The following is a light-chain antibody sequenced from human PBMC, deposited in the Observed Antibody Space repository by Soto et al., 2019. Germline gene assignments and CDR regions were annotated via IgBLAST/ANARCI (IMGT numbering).Light chain of an antibody. Sequence: QSALAQPASVSGSPGQSITISCTGTSSDVGAYDFVSWYQQHPDKAPKLMIYEVSNRPSGVSYRFSGSKSVNTATLTISGLQAEDEADYYCSSYRTSSTRVFGTGTKLTVL. CDR3: SSYRTSSTRV. J-gene: IGLJ1*01. CDR1: SSDVGAYDF. CDR2: EVS. V-gene: IGLV2-14*03.